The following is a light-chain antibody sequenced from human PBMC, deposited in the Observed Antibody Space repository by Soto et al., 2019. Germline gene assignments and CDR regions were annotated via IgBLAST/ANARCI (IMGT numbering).Light chain of an antibody. CDR3: AAWDDSLNVVV. Sequence: QSVLTQPASVSGSPGQSITISCTGTSSDVGGYDYVSWYQQHPDKAPKLMIYEVTNRPSGVSNRFSGSKSGNTASLTISGLQAEDEADYYCAAWDDSLNVVVFGGGTKLTVL. V-gene: IGLV2-14*01. J-gene: IGLJ2*01. CDR1: SSDVGGYDY. CDR2: EVT.